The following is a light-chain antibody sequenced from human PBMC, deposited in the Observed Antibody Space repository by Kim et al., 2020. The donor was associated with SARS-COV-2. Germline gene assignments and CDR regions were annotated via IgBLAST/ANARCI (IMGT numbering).Light chain of an antibody. V-gene: IGKV3-11*01. CDR1: QYIDNW. J-gene: IGKJ2*01. CDR3: QHRRTWPLT. Sequence: EIVLTQSPATLSLSPGERATLSCRASQYIDNWIAWYQQKPGQVPRLLIYDASNRATGIPARFSGSGSGTDFTLTISSLEPEDFAVYYCQHRRTWPLTFGQGTKLEI. CDR2: DAS.